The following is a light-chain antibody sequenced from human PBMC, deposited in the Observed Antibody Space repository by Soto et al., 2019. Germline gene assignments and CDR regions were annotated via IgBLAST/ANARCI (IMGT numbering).Light chain of an antibody. J-gene: IGLJ1*01. Sequence: QSALTQPASVSGSPGQSITVSCTGTSSDVGGYNYVSWYQQYPGKAPRVMIYEVSNRPSGVSNRFSGSKSGNTASLTISGLQAEDEADYYCSSYTSSSTFNVVFGTGTKVTVL. V-gene: IGLV2-14*01. CDR3: SSYTSSSTFNVV. CDR2: EVS. CDR1: SSDVGGYNY.